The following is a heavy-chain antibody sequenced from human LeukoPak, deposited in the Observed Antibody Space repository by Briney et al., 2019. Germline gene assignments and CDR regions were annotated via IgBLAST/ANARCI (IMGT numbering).Heavy chain of an antibody. Sequence: ASVKVSCKASGYTFTSYDISWVRQAPGQGLEWMGWISAYNGNTNYAQKLQGRVTMTTDTSTSTAYMELRSLRSDDTAVYYCARVGSGEDIVVVPAARGGYYYYYGMDVWGQGTTVTVSS. CDR1: GYTFTSYD. D-gene: IGHD2-2*01. CDR2: ISAYNGNT. CDR3: ARVGSGEDIVVVPAARGGYYYYYGMDV. V-gene: IGHV1-18*01. J-gene: IGHJ6*02.